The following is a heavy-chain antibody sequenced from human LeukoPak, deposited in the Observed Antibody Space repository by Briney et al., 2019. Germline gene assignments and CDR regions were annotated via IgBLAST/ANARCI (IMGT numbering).Heavy chain of an antibody. Sequence: SETLSLTCAVYGGSFSGYYWSWIRQPPGKGLEWIGEINHSGSTNYNPSLKSRVTISVDTSKNQFSPKLSSVTAADTAVYCCARRSLGLELRLDYWGQGTLVTVSS. D-gene: IGHD1-7*01. V-gene: IGHV4-34*01. J-gene: IGHJ4*02. CDR1: GGSFSGYY. CDR3: ARRSLGLELRLDY. CDR2: INHSGST.